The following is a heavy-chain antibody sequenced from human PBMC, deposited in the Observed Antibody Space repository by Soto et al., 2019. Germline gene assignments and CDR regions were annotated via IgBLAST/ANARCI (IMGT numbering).Heavy chain of an antibody. V-gene: IGHV4-30-2*01. CDR2: TYHSGNP. Sequence: SETLSLTCDVSGDTISTGGYTWAWIRQPPGKALEWIGHTYHSGNPYYNPSLKSRVIISVDRSKNQFSLKVRSVTAADTAVYYCARDRGSGYEAYGMDFWGQGTTVTVSS. D-gene: IGHD5-12*01. CDR3: ARDRGSGYEAYGMDF. CDR1: GDTISTGGYT. J-gene: IGHJ6*02.